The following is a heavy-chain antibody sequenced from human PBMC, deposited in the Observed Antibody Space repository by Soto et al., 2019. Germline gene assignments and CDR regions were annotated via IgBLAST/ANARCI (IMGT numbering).Heavy chain of an antibody. CDR3: ASVVSKPYYYYYMDV. CDR2: INSDGSST. V-gene: IGHV3-74*01. D-gene: IGHD2-21*01. CDR1: GFTFSGYW. J-gene: IGHJ6*03. Sequence: GGSLRLSCAASGFTFSGYWVHWVRQAPGKGLVWVSRINSDGSSTSYADSVKGRFTISRDNAKNTLYLQMSSLRAEDTAVYYCASVVSKPYYYYYMDVWGKGTTVTVSS.